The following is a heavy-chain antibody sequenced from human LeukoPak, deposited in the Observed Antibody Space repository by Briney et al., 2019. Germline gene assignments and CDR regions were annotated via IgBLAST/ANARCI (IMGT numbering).Heavy chain of an antibody. V-gene: IGHV1-69*05. CDR1: GGTFSSYA. J-gene: IGHJ4*02. CDR2: IIPIFCTA. D-gene: IGHD3-16*01. CDR3: ARDRPGMGFDY. Sequence: SVKVSCKASGGTFSSYAFSWVRQAPGQGLEWMGRIIPIFCTADYAQKFQGRITITTDESTSTAYMELSSLRSEDTAVYYCARDRPGMGFDYWGQGTLVTVSS.